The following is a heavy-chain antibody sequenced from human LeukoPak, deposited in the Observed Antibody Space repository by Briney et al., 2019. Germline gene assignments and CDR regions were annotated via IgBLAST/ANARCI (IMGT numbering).Heavy chain of an antibody. CDR3: ARDGSIAVKNWFDP. V-gene: IGHV4-61*02. CDR2: MYTSGNT. J-gene: IGHJ5*02. Sequence: SETLSLTCTVSGGSISSGGYYWSWIRQPAGKGLEWIGRMYTSGNTNYNPSLKSRATISVDTSKNQFSLELSSVTAADTAVYYCARDGSIAVKNWFDPWGQGTLVTVSS. CDR1: GGSISSGGYY. D-gene: IGHD6-19*01.